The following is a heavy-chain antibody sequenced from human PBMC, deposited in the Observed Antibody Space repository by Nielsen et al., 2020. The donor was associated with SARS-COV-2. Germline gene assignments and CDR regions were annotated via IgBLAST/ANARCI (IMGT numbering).Heavy chain of an antibody. V-gene: IGHV4-30-4*08. Sequence: SETLSLTCTVSGGSISSGGYYWSWIRQHPGKGLEWIGYIYYSGSTYYNPSLKSRVTISVDTSKNQFSLKLSSVTAADTAVYYCARDLGGYSSSWYFVGMDVWGQGTTVTVSS. CDR1: GGSISSGGYY. J-gene: IGHJ6*02. CDR3: ARDLGGYSSSWYFVGMDV. CDR2: IYYSGST. D-gene: IGHD6-13*01.